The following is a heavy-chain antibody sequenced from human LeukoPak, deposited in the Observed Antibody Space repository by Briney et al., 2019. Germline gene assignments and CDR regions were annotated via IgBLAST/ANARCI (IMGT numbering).Heavy chain of an antibody. D-gene: IGHD3-10*01. J-gene: IGHJ6*03. V-gene: IGHV4-39*01. CDR3: ARQGGFGEFAYYYYYMDV. Sequence: SETLSLTCTVSGGSVSSSSYYWGWIRQPPGKGLEWIGSIYYSGSTEYNPSLKSRVTISVDTSKNQFSLKLSSVTAADTAVYYCARQGGFGEFAYYYYYMDVWGKGTTVTASS. CDR2: IYYSGST. CDR1: GGSVSSSSYY.